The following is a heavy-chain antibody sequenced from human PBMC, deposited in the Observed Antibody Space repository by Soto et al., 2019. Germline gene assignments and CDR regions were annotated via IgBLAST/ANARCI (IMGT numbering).Heavy chain of an antibody. CDR2: IYYSGST. V-gene: IGHV4-39*01. D-gene: IGHD6-13*01. J-gene: IGHJ6*02. Sequence: SETLSLTCTVSGGSISSSSYYWGCVRQPPGKGLEWIGSIYYSGSTYYNPSLKSRVTISVDTSKNQFSLKLSSVTAADTAVYYCAGSYSSSWTYYYYYGMDVWGQGTTVTVSS. CDR1: GGSISSSSYY. CDR3: AGSYSSSWTYYYYYGMDV.